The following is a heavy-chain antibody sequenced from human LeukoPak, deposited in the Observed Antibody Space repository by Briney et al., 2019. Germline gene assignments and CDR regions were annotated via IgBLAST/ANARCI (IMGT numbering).Heavy chain of an antibody. J-gene: IGHJ2*01. Sequence: GASVKVSCKASGYTFTGYYMHWVRQAPGQGLEWMGWINPNSGGTNYAQKFQGRVTMTRDTSISTAYMELSRLRSDDTAVYYCARAPVRYFDWRLIWYSDLWGRGTLVTVSS. V-gene: IGHV1-2*02. CDR1: GYTFTGYY. D-gene: IGHD3-9*01. CDR2: INPNSGGT. CDR3: ARAPVRYFDWRLIWYSDL.